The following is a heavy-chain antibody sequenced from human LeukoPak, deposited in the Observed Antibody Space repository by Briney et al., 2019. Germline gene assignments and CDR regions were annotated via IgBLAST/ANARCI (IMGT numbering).Heavy chain of an antibody. CDR3: ARDPRYCSSTSCYTAFDI. Sequence: GASVKVSCKASGYTFTSYGISWVRQAPGQGLEWMGWISAYNGNTNYAQKLQGRVTMTTDTSTSTAYMELRSLRSDDTAVYYCARDPRYCSSTSCYTAFDIWGQGTMVTVSS. V-gene: IGHV1-18*01. D-gene: IGHD2-2*02. CDR1: GYTFTSYG. J-gene: IGHJ3*02. CDR2: ISAYNGNT.